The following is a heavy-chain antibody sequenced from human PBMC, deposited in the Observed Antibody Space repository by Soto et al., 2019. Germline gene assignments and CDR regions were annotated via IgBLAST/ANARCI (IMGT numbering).Heavy chain of an antibody. J-gene: IGHJ4*02. CDR2: INHSGST. CDR3: ARGGGYDAGYFDY. V-gene: IGHV4-34*01. Sequence: SETLSLTCAVYGGTFSGYYWSWIRQPPGKGLEWIGEINHSGSTNYNPSLKSRVPISVDTSKNQFSLKLSSVTAADTAVYYCARGGGYDAGYFDYWAQGTLVTVSS. CDR1: GGTFSGYY. D-gene: IGHD5-12*01.